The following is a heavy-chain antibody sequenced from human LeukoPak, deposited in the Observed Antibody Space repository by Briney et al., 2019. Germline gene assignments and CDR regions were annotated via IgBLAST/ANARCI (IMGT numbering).Heavy chain of an antibody. J-gene: IGHJ4*02. V-gene: IGHV4-59*01. CDR3: ARVQGFLEWLYYFDY. Sequence: SETLSLTCTVSGVSISSYYWSWIRQPPGKGLEWIGYIYYSGSTNYNPSLKSRVTISVDTSKNQFSLKLSSVTAADTAVYYCARVQGFLEWLYYFDYWGQGTLVTVSS. CDR1: GVSISSYY. D-gene: IGHD3-3*01. CDR2: IYYSGST.